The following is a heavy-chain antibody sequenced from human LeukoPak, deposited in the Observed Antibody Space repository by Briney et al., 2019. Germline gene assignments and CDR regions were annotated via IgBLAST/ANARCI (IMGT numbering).Heavy chain of an antibody. CDR3: ARDPYYDILTGYLIRGAFDI. D-gene: IGHD3-9*01. V-gene: IGHV4-4*07. Sequence: SETLSLTCTVSGDSIGSYYWSWIRQSAGKGLEWIGRIYISGTTDYNPSLKSRVTMSVDTSKNQFSLKLNSVTAADTAVYYCARDPYYDILTGYLIRGAFDIWGLGTVVTVSS. CDR2: IYISGTT. J-gene: IGHJ3*02. CDR1: GDSIGSYY.